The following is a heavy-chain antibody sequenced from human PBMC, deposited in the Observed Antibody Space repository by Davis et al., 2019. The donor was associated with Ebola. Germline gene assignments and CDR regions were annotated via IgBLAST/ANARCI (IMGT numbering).Heavy chain of an antibody. CDR2: ISGSGGST. D-gene: IGHD2-2*03. CDR3: VEDGYCNSISCGIDAFDI. J-gene: IGHJ3*02. Sequence: PGGSLRLSCAASGFTFNNYAMTWVRQAPGKGLEWVSSISGSGGSTYYADFVKGRCTISRDNSKNTLYLQMNSLRAEDTAIYYCVEDGYCNSISCGIDAFDIWGQGTMVTVSS. V-gene: IGHV3-23*01. CDR1: GFTFNNYA.